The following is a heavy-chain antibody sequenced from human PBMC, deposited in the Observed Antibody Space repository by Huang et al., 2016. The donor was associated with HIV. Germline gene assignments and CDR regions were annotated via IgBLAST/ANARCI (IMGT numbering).Heavy chain of an antibody. Sequence: EVQLVQSGAEVKKPGESLKISCKGSGYKFTSYWIAWVRQMPGKGLGRMWISYPVDADTRYSPSFQGHVTISADKSINTAYLQWSSLKTSDTAMYFCARQRASGSTYVDSWGQGTLLTVYS. V-gene: IGHV5-51*01. D-gene: IGHD2-15*01. CDR2: SYPVDADT. CDR1: GYKFTSYW. CDR3: ARQRASGSTYVDS. J-gene: IGHJ4*02.